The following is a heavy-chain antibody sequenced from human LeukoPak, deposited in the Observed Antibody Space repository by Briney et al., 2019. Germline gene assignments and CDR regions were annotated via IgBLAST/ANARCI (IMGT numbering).Heavy chain of an antibody. J-gene: IGHJ4*02. Sequence: GGSLRLSCAASGFTFDDYAMHWVRQAPGKGLEWVSGISWNSGSIGYADSVKGRFTISRDNAKNSLYLQMNSLRAEDTALYYCEKDNRIRYFDWSIDYWGQGTLVTVSS. CDR2: ISWNSGSI. D-gene: IGHD3-9*01. V-gene: IGHV3-9*01. CDR3: EKDNRIRYFDWSIDY. CDR1: GFTFDDYA.